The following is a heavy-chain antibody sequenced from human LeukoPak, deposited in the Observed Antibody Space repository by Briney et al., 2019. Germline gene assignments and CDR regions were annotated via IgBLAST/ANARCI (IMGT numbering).Heavy chain of an antibody. CDR2: ITSSSSYI. J-gene: IGHJ6*03. Sequence: GESLRLSCAASGFTFSTYNMNWVRQAPGKGLEWLSSITSSSSYIYYADSVKGRFTISRDNAKNSLYLQMNSLRDEDTAVYYCARDPYSGSYGDYYYYYMDVWGKGTTVTVSS. V-gene: IGHV3-21*01. CDR3: ARDPYSGSYGDYYYYYMDV. D-gene: IGHD1-26*01. CDR1: GFTFSTYN.